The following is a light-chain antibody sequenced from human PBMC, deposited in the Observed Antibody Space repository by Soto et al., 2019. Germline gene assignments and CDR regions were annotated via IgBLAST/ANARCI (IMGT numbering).Light chain of an antibody. Sequence: ETFLTQSPGTLSLSPGERATLSCRASQTITTLAWYQRKPGQAPRLLIYGASNRATGIPDRFSGSGSGTDFTLTISRLEPEDFAVYYCQQYGSSGTFGQGTKVDIK. J-gene: IGKJ1*01. CDR2: GAS. CDR3: QQYGSSGT. CDR1: QTITT. V-gene: IGKV3-20*01.